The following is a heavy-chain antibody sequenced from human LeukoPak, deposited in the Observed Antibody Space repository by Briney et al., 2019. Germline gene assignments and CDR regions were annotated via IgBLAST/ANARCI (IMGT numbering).Heavy chain of an antibody. CDR3: ARDPQTYYDFWSGYSNYAFDI. CDR1: GFTFSSYA. Sequence: GGSLRLSCAASGFTFSSYAMRWVRQAPGKGLEWVAVISYDGSNKYYADSVKGRFTISRDNSKNTLYLQMNSLRAEDTAVYYCARDPQTYYDFWSGYSNYAFDIWGQGTMVTVSS. D-gene: IGHD3-3*01. CDR2: ISYDGSNK. J-gene: IGHJ3*02. V-gene: IGHV3-30-3*01.